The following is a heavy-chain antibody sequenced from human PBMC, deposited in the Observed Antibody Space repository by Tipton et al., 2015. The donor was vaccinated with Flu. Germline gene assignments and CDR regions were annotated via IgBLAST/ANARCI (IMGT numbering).Heavy chain of an antibody. CDR2: VARTGDT. J-gene: IGHJ3*02. CDR1: GYSISSGYY. D-gene: IGHD3-22*01. Sequence: TLSLTCAVSGYSISSGYYWGWIRQPPGKGLEWIGTVARTGDTIYNPSLKSRVTLSIDTSKNQFSLKMKSVTAADTAVYYCARGRGLHYYDSSARAFDIWGQGTMVTVSS. CDR3: ARGRGLHYYDSSARAFDI. V-gene: IGHV4-38-2*01.